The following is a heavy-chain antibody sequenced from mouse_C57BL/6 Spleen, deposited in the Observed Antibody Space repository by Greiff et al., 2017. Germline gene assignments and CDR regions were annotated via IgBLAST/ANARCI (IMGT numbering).Heavy chain of an antibody. Sequence: QVQLQQPGAELVRPGSSVKLSCKASGYTFTSYWMHWVKQRPIQGLEWIGNIDPSDSETHYNQKFKDKATLTVDKSSSTAYMQLSSLTSEDSAVYYCAREGAYNTWFAYWGQGTLVTVSA. D-gene: IGHD2-12*01. CDR1: GYTFTSYW. V-gene: IGHV1-52*01. CDR2: IDPSDSET. CDR3: AREGAYNTWFAY. J-gene: IGHJ3*01.